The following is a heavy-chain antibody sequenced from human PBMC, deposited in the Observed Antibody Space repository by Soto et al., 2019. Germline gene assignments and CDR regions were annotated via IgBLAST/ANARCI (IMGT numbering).Heavy chain of an antibody. CDR2: INSDGSST. CDR1: GFTFSSYW. CDR3: ARVDKGYCSSTSCYVTAYFDY. D-gene: IGHD2-2*01. V-gene: IGHV3-74*01. J-gene: IGHJ4*02. Sequence: GGSLRLSCAASGFTFSSYWMHWVRQAPGKGLVWVSRINSDGSSTSYADSVKGRFTISRDNAKNTPYLQMNSLRAEDTAVYYCARVDKGYCSSTSCYVTAYFDYWGQGTLVTVSS.